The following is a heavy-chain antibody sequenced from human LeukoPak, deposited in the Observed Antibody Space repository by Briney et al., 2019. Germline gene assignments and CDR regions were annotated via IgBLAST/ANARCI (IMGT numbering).Heavy chain of an antibody. CDR3: ARVTYSNYVDWFDP. J-gene: IGHJ5*02. CDR2: IYTSGST. D-gene: IGHD4-11*01. Sequence: SQTLSLTCTVSGGSISSGSYYWSWIRQPAGKGLEWIGRIYTSGSTNYNPSLKSRVTISVDTSKNQFSLKLSSVTAADTAVYYCARVTYSNYVDWFDPWGQGTLVTVSS. CDR1: GGSISSGSYY. V-gene: IGHV4-61*02.